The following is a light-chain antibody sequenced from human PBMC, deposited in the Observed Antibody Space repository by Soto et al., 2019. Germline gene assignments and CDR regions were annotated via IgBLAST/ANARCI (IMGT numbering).Light chain of an antibody. V-gene: IGLV1-47*02. Sequence: QSVLTQPPSASGTPGRGVTISCSGRSSNTGSNYVYWYQQFPATAPKLLIYSNDKRPSGLPARLSGSKAGTSPSLAISGLRSEDEADYYYVAWDTSRSGRVFRGGTTVTVL. J-gene: IGLJ3*02. CDR1: SSNTGSNY. CDR3: VAWDTSRSGRV. CDR2: SND.